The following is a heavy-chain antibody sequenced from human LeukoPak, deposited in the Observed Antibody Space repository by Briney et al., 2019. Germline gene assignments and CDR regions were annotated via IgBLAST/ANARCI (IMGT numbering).Heavy chain of an antibody. V-gene: IGHV1-2*02. Sequence: ASVKVSCKASGYTFTGYYMHWVGQAPGQGRKWMGWINPNSGGTNYAQKFQGRVTMTRDTSISTAYMELSRLRSDDTAVYYCARDLLHTKNDYWGQGTLVTVSS. CDR2: INPNSGGT. CDR1: GYTFTGYY. J-gene: IGHJ4*02. D-gene: IGHD1-1*01. CDR3: ARDLLHTKNDY.